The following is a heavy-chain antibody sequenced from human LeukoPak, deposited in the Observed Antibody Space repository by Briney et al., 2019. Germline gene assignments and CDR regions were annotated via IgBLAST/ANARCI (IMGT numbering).Heavy chain of an antibody. CDR2: IKPDGSVK. J-gene: IGHJ3*01. CDR1: GFTFSSYW. CDR3: AIDASYYDSSGYYDAFDV. Sequence: GGSLRLSCAASGFTFSSYWMIWVRQAPGKGPEWVANIKPDGSVKYYVDSVQGRFTISRDNAKNSLYLQLNSLRAEDTAVYYCAIDASYYDSSGYYDAFDVWGQGTMVTVSS. V-gene: IGHV3-7*01. D-gene: IGHD3-22*01.